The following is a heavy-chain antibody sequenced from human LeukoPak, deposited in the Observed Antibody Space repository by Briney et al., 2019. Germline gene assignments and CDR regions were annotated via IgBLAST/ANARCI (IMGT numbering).Heavy chain of an antibody. CDR2: FDGNGPNT. V-gene: IGHV3-23*01. CDR3: ARDYFYGLDV. J-gene: IGHJ6*02. CDR1: GFTFSSFA. Sequence: GGSLRLSCAASGFTFSSFAMTWVRQAPGKGLEWVSGFDGNGPNTYYADSVKGRFTISKDNAKNTLYLQMNSLRAEDTAVYYCARDYFYGLDVWGQGTTVTVSS.